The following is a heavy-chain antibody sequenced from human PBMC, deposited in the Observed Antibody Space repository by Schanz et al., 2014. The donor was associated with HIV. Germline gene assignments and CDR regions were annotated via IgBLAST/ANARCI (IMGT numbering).Heavy chain of an antibody. CDR2: ITDSGDKT. Sequence: EALLLESGGGLVQPGGSLRLSCRGSEFPFSHNAMTWVRQAPGKGLQGVSSITDSGDKTDYTDSVKGRFTISRDNSRNTLFLQMDSLRVDDTAVYYCAQMGAFAAFDIWGHGTVVTVSS. J-gene: IGHJ3*02. CDR1: EFPFSHNA. D-gene: IGHD3-16*01. V-gene: IGHV3-23*01. CDR3: AQMGAFAAFDI.